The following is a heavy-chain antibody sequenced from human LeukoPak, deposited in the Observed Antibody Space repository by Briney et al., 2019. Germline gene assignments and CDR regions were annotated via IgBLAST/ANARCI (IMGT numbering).Heavy chain of an antibody. CDR1: GFTFSRYT. V-gene: IGHV3-33*01. CDR3: AGDRDIVVVTAISY. J-gene: IGHJ4*02. D-gene: IGHD2-21*02. CDR2: IWYDGSNK. Sequence: PGRSLRLSCAASGFTFSRYTMHWVRQAPGKGLEWVAIIWYDGSNKYYADSVKGRFTISRDNSKNTLFLQMNSLRAEDTAVYYCAGDRDIVVVTAISYWGQGTLVTVSS.